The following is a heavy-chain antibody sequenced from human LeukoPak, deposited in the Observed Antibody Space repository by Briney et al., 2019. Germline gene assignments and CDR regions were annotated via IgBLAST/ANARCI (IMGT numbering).Heavy chain of an antibody. V-gene: IGHV1-18*04. CDR3: ARGGKWVGGGGPPHTVDY. Sequence: ASVKVSCKASGYTFTSYGISWVRQAPGQGLEWMGWISAYNGNTNYAQKFQGRVTMTTDTSTSTAYMELRSLRSDDTAVYYCARGGKWVGGGGPPHTVDYWGQGTLVTVSS. J-gene: IGHJ4*02. CDR2: ISAYNGNT. CDR1: GYTFTSYG. D-gene: IGHD6-19*01.